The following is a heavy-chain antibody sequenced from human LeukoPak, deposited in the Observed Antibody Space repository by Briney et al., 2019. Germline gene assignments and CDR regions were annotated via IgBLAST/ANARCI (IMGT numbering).Heavy chain of an antibody. D-gene: IGHD3-22*01. J-gene: IGHJ4*02. CDR2: ISSSSSTI. V-gene: IGHV3-48*04. CDR1: GFTFSSYS. Sequence: GGSLRLSCAASGFTFSSYSMNWVRQAPGKGLEWVSYISSSSSTIYYADSVKGRFTISRDNAKNSLYLQMNSLRAEDTAVYYCARAYYYDSSAYYWFDYWGQGTLVTVSS. CDR3: ARAYYYDSSAYYWFDY.